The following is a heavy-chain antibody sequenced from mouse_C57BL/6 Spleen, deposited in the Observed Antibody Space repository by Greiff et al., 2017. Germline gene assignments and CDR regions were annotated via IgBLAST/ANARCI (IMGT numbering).Heavy chain of an antibody. CDR1: GFSLSTFGMG. CDR3: ARIARRDGYYVPFAY. Sequence: QVTLKESGPGILQPSQTLSLTCSFSGFSLSTFGMGVGWIRQPSGKGLEWLAHIWWDDDKYYNPALKSRLSISKDTSKNQVFLKIANVDTADTATYYCARIARRDGYYVPFAYWGQGTLVTVSA. J-gene: IGHJ3*01. V-gene: IGHV8-8*01. CDR2: IWWDDDK. D-gene: IGHD2-3*01.